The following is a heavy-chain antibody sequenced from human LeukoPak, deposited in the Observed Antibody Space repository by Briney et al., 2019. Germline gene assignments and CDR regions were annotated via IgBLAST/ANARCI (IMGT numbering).Heavy chain of an antibody. CDR2: ISASGAYT. V-gene: IGHV3-23*01. CDR3: ARAHERIVVVAAFDY. CDR1: GFTFSRYA. J-gene: IGHJ4*02. D-gene: IGHD2-15*01. Sequence: GGSLRLSCAASGFTFSRYAMTWVRQAPGKGLEWVSAISASGAYTYYADSVKGRFTISRDNAKNSLYLQMNSLRAEDTAVYYCARAHERIVVVAAFDYWGQGTLVTVSS.